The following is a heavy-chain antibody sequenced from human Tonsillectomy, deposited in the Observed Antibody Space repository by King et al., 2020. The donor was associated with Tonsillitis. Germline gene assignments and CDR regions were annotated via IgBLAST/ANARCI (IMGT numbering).Heavy chain of an antibody. CDR2: IPYDGRKK. CDR3: AKTYYYGSGTAPYIDY. Sequence: VQLVESGGGVVQPGRSLRLSCPAPGCTSSSYAMHWVRRAQGKGRGWGPVIPYDGRKKNNADSVKGGFTISRDNSKNTLYLQMNSLRAEDTAVYYCAKTYYYGSGTAPYIDYWGQGTLVTVSS. V-gene: IGHV3-30-3*02. J-gene: IGHJ4*02. D-gene: IGHD3-10*01. CDR1: GCTSSSYA.